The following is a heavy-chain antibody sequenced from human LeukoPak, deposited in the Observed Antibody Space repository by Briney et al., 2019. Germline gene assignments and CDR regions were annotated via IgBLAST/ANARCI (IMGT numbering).Heavy chain of an antibody. Sequence: SETLSLTCTVSGGSISSYYWSWIRQPPGKGLEWIGYIYYSGSTNYNPSLKSRVTISVDTSKNQFSLKLSSVTAADTAVYYCARGRRVAGPGYYYYYYGMDVWGQGTTVTVSS. CDR1: GGSISSYY. D-gene: IGHD6-19*01. CDR2: IYYSGST. J-gene: IGHJ6*02. CDR3: ARGRRVAGPGYYYYYYGMDV. V-gene: IGHV4-59*12.